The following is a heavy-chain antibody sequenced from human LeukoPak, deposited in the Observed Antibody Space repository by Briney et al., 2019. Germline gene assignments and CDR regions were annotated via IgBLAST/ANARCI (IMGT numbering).Heavy chain of an antibody. CDR2: ISYDGSNK. CDR1: GFTFSSYG. J-gene: IGHJ3*02. V-gene: IGHV3-30*18. D-gene: IGHD6-13*01. Sequence: GGSLRLSCAASGFTFSSYGMHWVRHAPGKGLEWVSVISYDGSNKYYADSVKGRFTISRDNSKNTLYLQMNSLRAEDTAVYYCAKDLAWGIAPDAFDIWGQGTMVTVSS. CDR3: AKDLAWGIAPDAFDI.